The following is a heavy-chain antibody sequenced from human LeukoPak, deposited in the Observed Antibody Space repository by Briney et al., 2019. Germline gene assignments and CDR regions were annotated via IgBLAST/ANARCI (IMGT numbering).Heavy chain of an antibody. CDR3: ARDRSSSWYNPWYFDF. CDR1: GFTFSSYS. J-gene: IGHJ2*01. CDR2: ISSGSSYI. D-gene: IGHD6-13*01. V-gene: IGHV3-21*01. Sequence: GGSLRLSCAASGFTFSSYSMNWVRQAPGKGLEWVSSISSGSSYIFYADSVKGRFTISRDNAKNSLYLQMDSLRAEDTAVYYCARDRSSSWYNPWYFDFWGRGTLVTVSS.